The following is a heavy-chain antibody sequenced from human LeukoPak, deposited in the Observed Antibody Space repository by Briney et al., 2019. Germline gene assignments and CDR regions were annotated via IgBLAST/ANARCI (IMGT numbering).Heavy chain of an antibody. V-gene: IGHV3-7*01. J-gene: IGHJ4*02. CDR1: GFIFSGYW. CDR3: ARDGFVGAADY. Sequence: GGSLRLSCAASGFIFSGYWMNWVRQAPGKGLEWVANIKQDGSEQHDVDSVRGRFTISRDNAKTSLYLQMNSLRVEDTAVYYCARDGFVGAADYWGQGTLVTVSS. CDR2: IKQDGSEQ. D-gene: IGHD6-13*01.